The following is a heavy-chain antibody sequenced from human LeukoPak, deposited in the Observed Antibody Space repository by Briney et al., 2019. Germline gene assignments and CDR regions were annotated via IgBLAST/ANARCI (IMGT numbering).Heavy chain of an antibody. CDR2: INHSGST. D-gene: IGHD3-22*01. J-gene: IGHJ4*02. Sequence: SGTLSLTCAVCGGSFSGYYWSWIRQPPGKGLEWIGEINHSGSTNYNPSLKSRVTISVDTSKNQFSLKLSSVTAADTAVYYCARGVYYDSSGYYYFDYWGQGTLVTVSS. CDR3: ARGVYYDSSGYYYFDY. CDR1: GGSFSGYY. V-gene: IGHV4-34*01.